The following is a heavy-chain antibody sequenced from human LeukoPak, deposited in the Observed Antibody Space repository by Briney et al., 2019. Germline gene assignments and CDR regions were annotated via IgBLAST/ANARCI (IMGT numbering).Heavy chain of an antibody. Sequence: ASVKVSCKASVYTFTDFCMHWVPQAPGQGLEWMGWINPNSGGTNYAQKFQGRVTMTRDTSISTAYMEVSRLRYDDTAVYYCARDMRWVGSHWGQGTLVTVSS. CDR3: ARDMRWVGSH. CDR2: INPNSGGT. V-gene: IGHV1-2*02. D-gene: IGHD5-24*01. J-gene: IGHJ4*02. CDR1: VYTFTDFC.